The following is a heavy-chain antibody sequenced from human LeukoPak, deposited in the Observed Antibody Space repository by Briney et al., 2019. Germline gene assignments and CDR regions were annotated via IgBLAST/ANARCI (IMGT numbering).Heavy chain of an antibody. J-gene: IGHJ4*02. CDR2: IYHSGRT. CDR1: GVSISSTSYY. D-gene: IGHD3-16*02. Sequence: SETLSLTCTVSGVSISSTSYYWTWIRQAPGKGLEWIGSIYHSGRTYYNPSLKSRVTISVDTSKNQFSLKLSSVTAADTAVYYCAGSGGSYLVRTLPTYDYWGQGTLVTVSS. V-gene: IGHV4-39*07. CDR3: AGSGGSYLVRTLPTYDY.